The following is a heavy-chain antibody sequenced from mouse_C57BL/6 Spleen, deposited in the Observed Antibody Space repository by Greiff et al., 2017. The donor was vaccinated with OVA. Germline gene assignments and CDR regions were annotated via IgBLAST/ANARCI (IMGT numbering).Heavy chain of an antibody. Sequence: QVQLQQPGAELVRPGTSVKLSCKASGYTFTSYWMHWVKQRPGQGLEWIGVIDPSDSYTNYNQKFKGKATLTVDTSSSTAYMQLSSLTSEDSAVYYCAREYGSRGDYWGQGTTLTVSS. D-gene: IGHD1-1*01. CDR2: IDPSDSYT. V-gene: IGHV1-59*01. CDR1: GYTFTSYW. CDR3: AREYGSRGDY. J-gene: IGHJ2*01.